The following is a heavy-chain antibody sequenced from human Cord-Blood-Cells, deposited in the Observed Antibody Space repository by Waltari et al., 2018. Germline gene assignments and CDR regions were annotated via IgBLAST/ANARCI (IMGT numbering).Heavy chain of an antibody. CDR2: IVHSGST. CDR3: ARARAIYYYYGMDV. Sequence: QVQLQESGPGLVKPSGTLSLTCAVSGGSISSSNWWSWVRQPPGKGLEWIGEIVHSGSTNYNPSLKGRVTISVDKSKNQFSLKLSSVTAADTAVYYCARARAIYYYYGMDVWGQGTTVTVSS. J-gene: IGHJ6*02. V-gene: IGHV4-4*02. CDR1: GGSISSSNW. D-gene: IGHD3-10*01.